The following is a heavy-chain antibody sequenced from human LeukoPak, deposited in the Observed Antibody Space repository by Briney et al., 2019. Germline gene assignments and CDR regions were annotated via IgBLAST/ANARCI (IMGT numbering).Heavy chain of an antibody. CDR1: GGSISSSSYY. D-gene: IGHD2-21*01. V-gene: IGHV4-39*07. Sequence: SETLSLTCTDSGGSISSSSYYWGWIRQPPGKGLEWIGSIYYSGSTYYNPSLKSRVTISVDTSKNQFSLKLSSVTAADTAVYYCAREEVGIGAFDIWGQGTMVTVSS. CDR2: IYYSGST. J-gene: IGHJ3*02. CDR3: AREEVGIGAFDI.